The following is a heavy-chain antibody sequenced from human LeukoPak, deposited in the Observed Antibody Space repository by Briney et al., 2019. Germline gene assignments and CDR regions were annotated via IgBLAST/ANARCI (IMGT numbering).Heavy chain of an antibody. V-gene: IGHV3-48*04. CDR1: GFTFSTSS. Sequence: SGGSLRLSCAASGFTFSTSSMTWVRQAPGKGLEWLSYISGSSSTIYYADSVKGRFTISRDNAKNSLYLQMNSLRAEDTAVYYCARDRAELWSTLDAFDIWGQGTMVTVSS. D-gene: IGHD5-18*01. J-gene: IGHJ3*02. CDR2: ISGSSSTI. CDR3: ARDRAELWSTLDAFDI.